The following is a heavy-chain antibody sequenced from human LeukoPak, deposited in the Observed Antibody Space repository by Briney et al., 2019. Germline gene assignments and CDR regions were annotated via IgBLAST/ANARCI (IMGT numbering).Heavy chain of an antibody. CDR2: ISVDGRNK. Sequence: GGSLRLSCAASGFTFSSYEMHWVRQVPGRGLEWVAVISVDGRNKYNPESVKGRFTISRDNSKNTLYLQMNSLGAEDTAVYYCARARKRYGDYEDNWFDPWGQGTLVTVSS. D-gene: IGHD4-17*01. J-gene: IGHJ5*02. CDR3: ARARKRYGDYEDNWFDP. CDR1: GFTFSSYE. V-gene: IGHV3-30*03.